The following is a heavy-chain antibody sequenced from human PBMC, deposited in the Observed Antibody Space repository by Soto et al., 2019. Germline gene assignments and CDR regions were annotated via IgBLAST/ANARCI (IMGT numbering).Heavy chain of an antibody. CDR1: GLTFSNYA. V-gene: IGHV3-23*01. CDR2: ISGSGDST. Sequence: PGGSLRLSCAASGLTFSNYAMNWVRQAPGKGLEWVSGISGSGDSTYYADSVKGRFTISRDNSKNTLSLQMNSLRAEDTAVYYCANGPIQLWSIDSWGQGTLVTVSS. D-gene: IGHD5-18*01. CDR3: ANGPIQLWSIDS. J-gene: IGHJ4*02.